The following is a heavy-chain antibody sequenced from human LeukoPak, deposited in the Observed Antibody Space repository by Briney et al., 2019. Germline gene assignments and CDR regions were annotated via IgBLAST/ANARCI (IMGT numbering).Heavy chain of an antibody. V-gene: IGHV3-23*01. CDR1: GLTFSSYA. CDR3: ARRGSSGWYDY. Sequence: PGGSLRLSCAASGLTFSSYAMSWVRQAPGKGLEWVSGISGSGVSTSYADSVKGRFTISRDNSKKTLYLQMISLRGEDTAVYYCARRGSSGWYDYWGQGTLVTVSS. CDR2: ISGSGVST. J-gene: IGHJ4*02. D-gene: IGHD6-19*01.